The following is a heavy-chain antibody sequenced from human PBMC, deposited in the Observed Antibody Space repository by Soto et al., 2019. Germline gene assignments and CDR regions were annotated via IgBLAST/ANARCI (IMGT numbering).Heavy chain of an antibody. J-gene: IGHJ6*02. CDR1: GFTFSDDS. V-gene: IGHV3-30*04. CDR3: ARVAFLGDLSLFRGYQYYGMDL. CDR2: ISYDGRQR. D-gene: IGHD3-16*01. Sequence: QLVESGGGVVQPGRPLRLSCVASGFTFSDDSMHWVRQSPGMGLEWVSVISYDGRQRHYAESVMGRLTISRDNSKNTLYLQFNSLRLEDTASYYCARVAFLGDLSLFRGYQYYGMDLWGQGTTVIVSS.